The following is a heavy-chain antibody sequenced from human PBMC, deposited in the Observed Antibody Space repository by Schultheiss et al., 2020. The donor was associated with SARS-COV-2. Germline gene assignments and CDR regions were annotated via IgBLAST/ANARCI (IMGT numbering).Heavy chain of an antibody. CDR1: DYSISSGYY. CDR3: ARHGLSGGRQFDY. D-gene: IGHD2-15*01. J-gene: IGHJ4*02. Sequence: SQTLSLTCAVSDYSISSGYYWGWIRQPPGKGLEWIGSIYYSGSTSYNPSLKSRVTISVDTSKNQFSLKLKSVTGADTAVFYCARHGLSGGRQFDYWGQGTLVTVSS. CDR2: IYYSGST. V-gene: IGHV4-38-2*01.